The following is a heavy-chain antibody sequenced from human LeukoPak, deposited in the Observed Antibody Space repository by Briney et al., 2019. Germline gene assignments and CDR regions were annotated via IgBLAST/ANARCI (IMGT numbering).Heavy chain of an antibody. V-gene: IGHV4-39*01. CDR2: IHYSGNT. J-gene: IGHJ4*02. Sequence: SETLSLTCTVSGGSISSRSYYWGWIRQPPGKGLEWIGSIHYSGNTYYNPSLKSRVTMSVDTSKNQFSLELTSVTAADTAVYYCARQNSVASGQGLDFWGQGTLVTVSS. D-gene: IGHD2-15*01. CDR1: GGSISSRSYY. CDR3: ARQNSVASGQGLDF.